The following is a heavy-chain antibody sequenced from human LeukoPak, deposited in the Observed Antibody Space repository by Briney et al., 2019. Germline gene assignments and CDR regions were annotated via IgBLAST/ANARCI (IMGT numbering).Heavy chain of an antibody. D-gene: IGHD3-3*01. CDR1: EFSVGSNY. CDR3: ARDGDYNFWIGNYDY. CDR2: IYSGGST. Sequence: PGGSLRLSCAASEFSVGSNYMTWVRQAPGKGLEWVSLIYSGGSTYYADSVKGRFTISRDNSKNTLYLQMNSLRAEDTAVYYCARDGDYNFWIGNYDYWGQGALVTVSS. J-gene: IGHJ4*01. V-gene: IGHV3-66*01.